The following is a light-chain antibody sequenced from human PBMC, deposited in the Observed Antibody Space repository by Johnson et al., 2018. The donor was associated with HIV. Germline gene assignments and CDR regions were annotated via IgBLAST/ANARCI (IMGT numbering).Light chain of an antibody. V-gene: IGLV1-51*02. CDR3: GIWDASLSPLYV. J-gene: IGLJ1*01. Sequence: QSALTQPPSVSAAPGQRVNISCSGNSSNIENYFVSWYQQLPGAAPRLLIYEDNKRPSGIPDRFSGSKSGATATLGITGLQTGDEADYYCGIWDASLSPLYVFGTGTTITVL. CDR1: SSNIENYF. CDR2: EDN.